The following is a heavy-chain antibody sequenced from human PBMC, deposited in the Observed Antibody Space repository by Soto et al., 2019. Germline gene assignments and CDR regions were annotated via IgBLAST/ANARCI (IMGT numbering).Heavy chain of an antibody. V-gene: IGHV3-74*01. Sequence: EVQLVESGGGLVQPGGSLRLSCAASGFTFSTYWMHWVRQVPGKGLVWVSRINSDGSTTSYADSVQGRFTISRENAKNTLFLQMNNLRAEDTAVYYCAGGVATLLAWGQGTLVTVSS. CDR3: AGGVATLLA. J-gene: IGHJ5*02. D-gene: IGHD5-12*01. CDR1: GFTFSTYW. CDR2: INSDGSTT.